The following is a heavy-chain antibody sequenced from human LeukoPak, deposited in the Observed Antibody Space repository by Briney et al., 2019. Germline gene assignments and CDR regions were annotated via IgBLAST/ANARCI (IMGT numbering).Heavy chain of an antibody. V-gene: IGHV1-18*01. CDR3: ASPGDILTGYIYYFDY. J-gene: IGHJ4*02. Sequence: ASVKVSCKASGYTFTDFGISWVRQAPGQGLEWMGWISAYNGNSDYVQDLQGRVTITADESTSTAYMELSSLRSEDTAVYYCASPGDILTGYIYYFDYWGQGTLVTVSS. D-gene: IGHD3-9*01. CDR2: ISAYNGNS. CDR1: GYTFTDFG.